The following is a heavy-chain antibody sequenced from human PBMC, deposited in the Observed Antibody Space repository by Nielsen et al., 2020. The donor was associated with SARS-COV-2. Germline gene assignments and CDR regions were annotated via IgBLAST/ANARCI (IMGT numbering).Heavy chain of an antibody. J-gene: IGHJ4*02. V-gene: IGHV4-39*07. CDR3: ARLVHGCFDY. CDR2: IYYSGST. Sequence: RQAPGKGLEWIGSIYYSGSTYYNPSLKSRVTISVDTSKNQFSLKLSSVTAADTAVYYCARLVHGCFDYWGQGTLVTVSS.